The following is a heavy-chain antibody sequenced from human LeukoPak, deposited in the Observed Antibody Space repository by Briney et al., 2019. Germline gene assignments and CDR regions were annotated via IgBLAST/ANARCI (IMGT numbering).Heavy chain of an antibody. Sequence: GGSLRLSCAASGFTVSSNYMSWVRRAPGKGLEWVSAIGSGGGTAYADSVQGRFTISRDNSKNTLFLQMNSLRAEDTAVYYCAKGSVDSYSSSLDYWGQGTLVTVSS. J-gene: IGHJ4*02. CDR2: IGSGGGT. CDR1: GFTVSSNY. D-gene: IGHD3-22*01. CDR3: AKGSVDSYSSSLDY. V-gene: IGHV3-53*01.